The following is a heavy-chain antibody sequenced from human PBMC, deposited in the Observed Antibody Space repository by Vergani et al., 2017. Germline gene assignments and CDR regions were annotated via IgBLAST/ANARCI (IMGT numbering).Heavy chain of an antibody. J-gene: IGHJ6*03. CDR3: ARVSYYYYMDV. V-gene: IGHV4-34*01. Sequence: QVQLQQWGGGLLKPSETLSLTCVVNGGSFTSYHWTWIRQSPGEGLEWVGDIDHTGRPDYNPSLKSRVTISVDTSKNQFSLKLSSVTAADTAVYYCARVSYYYYMDVWGKGTTVTVSS. D-gene: IGHD2/OR15-2a*01. CDR1: GGSFTSYH. CDR2: IDHTGRP.